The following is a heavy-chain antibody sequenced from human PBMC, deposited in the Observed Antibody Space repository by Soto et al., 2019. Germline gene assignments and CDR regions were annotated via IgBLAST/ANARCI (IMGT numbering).Heavy chain of an antibody. CDR1: GGSINTFY. J-gene: IGHJ4*02. V-gene: IGHV4-4*07. D-gene: IGHD5-12*01. CDR2: IFSSGST. Sequence: ETLSLTCTVSGGSINTFYWSWVRQPAGKGLEWIGRIFSSGSTSFNPSLESRVAMSVDTSKNHFSLNLSSVTAADMAVYYCAREGSYSAYNFAHGIQLWSFDFWGQGALVTV. CDR3: AREGSYSAYNFAHGIQLWSFDF.